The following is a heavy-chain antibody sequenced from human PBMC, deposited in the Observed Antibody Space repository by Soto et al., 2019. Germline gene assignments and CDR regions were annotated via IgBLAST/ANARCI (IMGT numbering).Heavy chain of an antibody. Sequence: QVQLQQWGAGLLKPSETLSLTCAVYGGSFSGYYWSWIRQPPGKGLEWIGEINHSGSTNYNPSLKSRVTVSVDTSENQFSLKLSSVTAADTAVYYCARAPRGQYYGSEIYYNRWFDPWGQGTLVTVSS. CDR1: GGSFSGYY. CDR2: INHSGST. J-gene: IGHJ5*02. CDR3: ARAPRGQYYGSEIYYNRWFDP. D-gene: IGHD3-10*01. V-gene: IGHV4-34*01.